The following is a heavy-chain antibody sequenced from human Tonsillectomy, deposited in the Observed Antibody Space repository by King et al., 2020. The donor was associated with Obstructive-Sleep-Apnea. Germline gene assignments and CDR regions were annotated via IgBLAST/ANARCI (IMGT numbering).Heavy chain of an antibody. CDR2: IYSGGNT. CDR1: GFTVSSNY. CDR3: AREGGDGYVSGY. J-gene: IGHJ4*02. Sequence: VQLVQSGGGLVQPGGSLRLSCAASGFTVSSNYMSWVRQAPGKGLEWVSLIYSGGNTYYPASVKGRFTIARDTSKNTLYLQMNSLRAEDTAVYYCAREGGDGYVSGYWGQGTLVTVSS. D-gene: IGHD5-24*01. V-gene: IGHV3-66*01.